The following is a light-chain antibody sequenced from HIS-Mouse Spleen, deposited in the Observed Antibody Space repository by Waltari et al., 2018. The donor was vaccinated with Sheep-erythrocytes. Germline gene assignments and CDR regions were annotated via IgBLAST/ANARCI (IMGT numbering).Light chain of an antibody. J-gene: IGKJ4*02. CDR1: QGISSY. CDR3: QQLNSYPLLT. V-gene: IGKV1-9*01. CDR2: AAS. Sequence: DIQLTQSPSFLSASVGDRVTITCRASQGISSYLAWYQQKPGKAPKLLIYAASTLPSGVPSRFIGSGSGTEFTLTFSSLQPEDFATYYCQQLNSYPLLTFGGGTKVEIK.